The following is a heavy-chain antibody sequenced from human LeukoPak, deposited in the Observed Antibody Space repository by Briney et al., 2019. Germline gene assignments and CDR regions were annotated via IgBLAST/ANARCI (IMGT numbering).Heavy chain of an antibody. CDR1: GGSSSSYC. CDR2: IYYSGST. CDR3: AGDSYGSDY. D-gene: IGHD3-10*01. J-gene: IGHJ4*02. Sequence: SETLSLTCTVSGGSSSSYCWNWIRQPPGKGLEWIGYIYYSGSTNYNPSLKSRVTISVDTSKNQFSLRLSSVTAADTAVYYCAGDSYGSDYWGQGTLVTVSS. V-gene: IGHV4-59*01.